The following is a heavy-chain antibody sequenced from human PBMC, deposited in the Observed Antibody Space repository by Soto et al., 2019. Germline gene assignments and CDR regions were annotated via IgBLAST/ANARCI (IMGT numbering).Heavy chain of an antibody. D-gene: IGHD6-19*01. V-gene: IGHV4-34*01. CDR3: ARGLIDSRGGYCFDC. CDR1: GGSFSGYY. Sequence: QVQLQQLGAGLLKPSETLSLTCAVYGGSFSGYYWSWIRQPPGKGLEWIGEINHSGSTNYNPSLKSRVTISVDTSKNQFSLKLSSVTAADTAVYYCARGLIDSRGGYCFDCWGQGTLVTVSS. J-gene: IGHJ4*02. CDR2: INHSGST.